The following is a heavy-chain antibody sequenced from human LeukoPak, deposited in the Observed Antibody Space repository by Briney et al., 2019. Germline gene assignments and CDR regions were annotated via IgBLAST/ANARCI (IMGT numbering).Heavy chain of an antibody. D-gene: IGHD6-19*01. Sequence: PSETLSLTCTVSGGSISSGDYYWSWIRQPPGKGLEWIGYIYYSGSTYYNPSLKSRVTISVDTSKNQFSLKLSSVTAADTAVYYCAREGIAVAENAFDFWGQGTMVTVSS. CDR1: GGSISSGDYY. CDR2: IYYSGST. J-gene: IGHJ3*01. V-gene: IGHV4-30-4*08. CDR3: AREGIAVAENAFDF.